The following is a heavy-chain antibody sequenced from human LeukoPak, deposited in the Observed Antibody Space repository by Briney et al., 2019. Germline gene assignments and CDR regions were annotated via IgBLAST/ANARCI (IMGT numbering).Heavy chain of an antibody. D-gene: IGHD3-22*01. V-gene: IGHV3-30-3*01. CDR1: GFSLSSYA. CDR2: LSYDGSNK. J-gene: IGHJ4*02. CDR3: ARGTYYYDSSGYYPFDY. Sequence: GGSLRLSCAASGFSLSSYAIHWVRQAPGKGLEWVAVLSYDGSNKYDADSVKGRFTISRDNAKNSLYLQMNSLRAEDTAVYYCARGTYYYDSSGYYPFDYWGQGTLVTVSS.